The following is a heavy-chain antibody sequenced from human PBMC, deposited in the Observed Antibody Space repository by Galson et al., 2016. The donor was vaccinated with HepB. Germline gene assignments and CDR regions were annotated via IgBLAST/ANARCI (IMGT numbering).Heavy chain of an antibody. D-gene: IGHD1-26*01. CDR3: ARGDIVGAIFDC. V-gene: IGHV3-21*01. CDR1: GFTFSSYS. Sequence: SLRLSCAASGFTFSSYSMNWVRQAPGKGLEWVSSISSSISYIYYADSVKGRFTISRDNAKNSLYLQMNSLRAEDTAVYYCARGDIVGAIFDCWGQGTLVTVSS. J-gene: IGHJ4*02. CDR2: ISSSISYI.